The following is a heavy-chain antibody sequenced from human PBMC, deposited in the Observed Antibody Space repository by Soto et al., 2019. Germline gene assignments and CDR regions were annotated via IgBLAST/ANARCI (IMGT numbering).Heavy chain of an antibody. CDR3: ARDGIGGTVFRGYLDY. CDR2: IRFDGSNE. V-gene: IGHV3-33*01. CDR1: GGIFHGYG. Sequence: PGGSLRLSCAVPGGIFHGYGMHWVRQAPGKGLEWVAIIRFDGSNEEYADSVEGRFTISRDNSKNTLYLQMNTLGAEDTAVYYCARDGIGGTVFRGYLDYWGRGTVVTVSS. D-gene: IGHD1-7*01. J-gene: IGHJ4*02.